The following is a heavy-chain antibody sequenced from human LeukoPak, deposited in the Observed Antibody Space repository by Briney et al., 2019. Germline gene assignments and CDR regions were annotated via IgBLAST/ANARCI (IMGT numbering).Heavy chain of an antibody. CDR2: IKQDGSEK. Sequence: PGGSLRLSCGASGFTFSSYWMSWVRQAPGKGLEWVANIKQDGSEKYYVDSVKGRFTISRDNAKNSLYLQMNSLRAEDTAVYYCARDIAAAGTIYYYYYGMDVWGQGTTVTVSS. J-gene: IGHJ6*02. CDR1: GFTFSSYW. CDR3: ARDIAAAGTIYYYYYGMDV. V-gene: IGHV3-7*01. D-gene: IGHD6-13*01.